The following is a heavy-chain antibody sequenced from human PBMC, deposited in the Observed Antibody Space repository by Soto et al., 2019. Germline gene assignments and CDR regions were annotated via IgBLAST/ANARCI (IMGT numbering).Heavy chain of an antibody. J-gene: IGHJ4*02. CDR3: ALYNWNDVNY. CDR2: IYYSGST. V-gene: IGHV4-59*08. D-gene: IGHD1-20*01. CDR1: GGSISRYF. Sequence: SETLSLTCTVSGGSISRYFWSWSRQPPGKGLEWIGYIYYSGSTNYNPSLKSRVTISVDTSKNQFSLKLSSVTAADTAVYYCALYNWNDVNYWGQGTLDTVSS.